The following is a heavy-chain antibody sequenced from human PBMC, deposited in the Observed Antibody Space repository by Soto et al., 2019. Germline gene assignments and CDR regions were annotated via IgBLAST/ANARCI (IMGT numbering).Heavy chain of an antibody. D-gene: IGHD2-21*02. Sequence: QVQLVQSGTEVKKPGSSVKVSCKASGGTFSSSGFSWVRQAPGQGLEWMGMIVPSLDTTKYAHKFQARVTITADQFTSPAYMELRSLRSEDTAVYDCASWPQPRGTADHYAVDVWGQGTRVIVSS. J-gene: IGHJ6*02. CDR1: GGTFSSSG. CDR3: ASWPQPRGTADHYAVDV. CDR2: IVPSLDTT. V-gene: IGHV1-69*09.